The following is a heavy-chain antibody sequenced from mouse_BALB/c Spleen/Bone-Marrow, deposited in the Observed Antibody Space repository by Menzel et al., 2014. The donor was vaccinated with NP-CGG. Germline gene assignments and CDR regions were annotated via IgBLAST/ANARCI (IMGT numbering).Heavy chain of an antibody. V-gene: IGHV14-1*02. CDR3: ARSGYGNYGY. D-gene: IGHD2-1*01. CDR2: IVPGNGNS. Sequence: AQIPPSGAELVRPGALVKLSFIDSVFNIKDYYMHWVQQRPEQGLEWIGWIVPGNGNSLYDSYFLRKAGITPDPSSNTPFLQLSSLKSEDTAVYYWARSGYGNYGYWAQGTTLTDPS. J-gene: IGHJ2*01. CDR1: VFNIKDYY.